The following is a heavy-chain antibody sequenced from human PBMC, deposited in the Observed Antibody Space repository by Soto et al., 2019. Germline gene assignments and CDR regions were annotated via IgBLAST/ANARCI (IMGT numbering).Heavy chain of an antibody. CDR2: IIPNYEAA. CDR3: ARYWNAGTLYGAFDI. J-gene: IGHJ3*02. CDR1: GGSFNNYV. Sequence: QVQLVQSGAEVRKPGSSVKVSCEASGGSFNNYVISWLRQAPGQGLEWMGGIIPNYEAANYAQKFRGRLTITADKATNTADMGLNSLRPEETATYYCARYWNAGTLYGAFDIWGQGTTVIVS. D-gene: IGHD4-17*01. V-gene: IGHV1-69*06.